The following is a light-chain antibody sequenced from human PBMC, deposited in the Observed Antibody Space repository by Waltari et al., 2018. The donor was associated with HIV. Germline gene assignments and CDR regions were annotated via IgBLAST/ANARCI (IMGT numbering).Light chain of an antibody. J-gene: IGLJ3*02. CDR3: QSSDISGNYWV. Sequence: SYGLTQPPSVSVSPGQTATITCSGDALPKQYAYWYQQKPGQAPLMVIYKDSERPSGIPERFSGSSSATTVTLTISGVQAEDEADYYCQSSDISGNYWVFGGGTKLTVL. V-gene: IGLV3-25*03. CDR2: KDS. CDR1: ALPKQY.